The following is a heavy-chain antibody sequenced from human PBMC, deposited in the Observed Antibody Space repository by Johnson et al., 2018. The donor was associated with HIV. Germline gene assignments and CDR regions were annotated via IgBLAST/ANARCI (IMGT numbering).Heavy chain of an antibody. CDR3: ARDGGGGALDI. J-gene: IGHJ3*02. D-gene: IGHD3-16*01. V-gene: IGHV3-30*03. CDR1: GFTFSSYG. CDR2: ISYDGSNQ. Sequence: QEKLVESGGGVVQPGRSLRLSCAASGFTFSSYGMHWVRQAPGKGLEWVAVISYDGSNQYDAASVTGRFTISRDNSKNTLYLQMNRLRAEDTAVYYWARDGGGGALDIWGQGTMGIVSS.